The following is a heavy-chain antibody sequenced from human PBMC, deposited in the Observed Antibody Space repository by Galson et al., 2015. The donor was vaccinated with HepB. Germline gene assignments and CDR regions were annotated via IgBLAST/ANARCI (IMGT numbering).Heavy chain of an antibody. V-gene: IGHV3-21*01. Sequence: SLRLSCEASGFIFNTHAFNWVRQAPGKGLEWVSSISSRSTYIYYANSVKDRFTVSRDNARRSLYLQMNSLTAEDTAVYYCAREGEVAGPTGSLDFWGQGTLVTVSS. J-gene: IGHJ4*02. CDR1: GFIFNTHA. CDR2: ISSRSTYI. D-gene: IGHD6-19*01. CDR3: AREGEVAGPTGSLDF.